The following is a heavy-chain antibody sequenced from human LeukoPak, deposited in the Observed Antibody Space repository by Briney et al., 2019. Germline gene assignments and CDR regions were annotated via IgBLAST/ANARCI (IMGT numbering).Heavy chain of an antibody. CDR3: AKDDCSSTSCYQAEYFQH. Sequence: GGSLRLSCAASGFTFSSYGMHWVRQAPGKGLEWVAFIRYEGSNKYYADSVKGRFTISRDNSKNTLYLQMNSLRAEDTAVYYCAKDDCSSTSCYQAEYFQHWGQGTLVTVSS. D-gene: IGHD2-2*01. V-gene: IGHV3-30*02. CDR2: IRYEGSNK. J-gene: IGHJ1*01. CDR1: GFTFSSYG.